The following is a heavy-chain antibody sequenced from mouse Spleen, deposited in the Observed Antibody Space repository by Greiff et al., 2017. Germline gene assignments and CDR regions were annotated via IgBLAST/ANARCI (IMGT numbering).Heavy chain of an antibody. CDR3: ARNDYDGFAY. CDR2: ISNGGGST. Sequence: EVKLMESGGGLVQPGGSLTLSCATSGFTFSDYYMYWVRQTPEKRLEWVAYISNGGGSTYYPDTVKGRFTISRDNAKNTLYLQMSRLKSEDTAMYYCARNDYDGFAYWGQGTLVTVSA. CDR1: GFTFSDYY. V-gene: IGHV5-12*02. J-gene: IGHJ3*01. D-gene: IGHD2-4*01.